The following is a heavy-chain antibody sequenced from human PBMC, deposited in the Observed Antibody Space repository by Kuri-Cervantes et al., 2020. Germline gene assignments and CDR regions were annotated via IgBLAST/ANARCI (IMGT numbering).Heavy chain of an antibody. CDR3: ATDKDY. Sequence: LSLTCAASGFTFDDYAMHWVRQAPGKGLEWVSGISWNSAGIGHADSVKGRFTISRDNAKNSLYLQMNSLRAEDTAVYYCATDKDYWGQGTLVTVSS. V-gene: IGHV3-9*01. J-gene: IGHJ4*02. CDR1: GFTFDDYA. CDR2: ISWNSAGI.